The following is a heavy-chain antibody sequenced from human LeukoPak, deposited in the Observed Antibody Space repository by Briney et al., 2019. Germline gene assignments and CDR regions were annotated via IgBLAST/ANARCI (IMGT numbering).Heavy chain of an antibody. Sequence: GGSLRLSCVASGFTFSTYAMYWVRQAPGKGLEWVAVISYDGSNKYYADSVKGRFTISRDNSKNTLYLQMNSLRAEDTAVYYCAREGIVGATAFDIWGQGTMVTVSS. CDR2: ISYDGSNK. CDR3: AREGIVGATAFDI. V-gene: IGHV3-30*19. J-gene: IGHJ3*02. D-gene: IGHD1-26*01. CDR1: GFTFSTYA.